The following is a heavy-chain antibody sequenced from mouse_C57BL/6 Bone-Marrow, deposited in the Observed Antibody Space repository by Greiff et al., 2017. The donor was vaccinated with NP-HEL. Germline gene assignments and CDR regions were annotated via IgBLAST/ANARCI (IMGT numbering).Heavy chain of an antibody. CDR1: GYTFTSYW. CDR3: ARSYGKKGFAY. Sequence: VQLQQPGAELVKPGASVKLSCKASGYTFTSYWMHWVKQRPGQGLEWIGMIHPNSGSTNYNEKFKSKATLTVDKSSSTAYMQLSSLTSEDSAVYYCARSYGKKGFAYWGQGTLVTVSA. CDR2: IHPNSGST. V-gene: IGHV1-64*01. D-gene: IGHD2-1*01. J-gene: IGHJ3*01.